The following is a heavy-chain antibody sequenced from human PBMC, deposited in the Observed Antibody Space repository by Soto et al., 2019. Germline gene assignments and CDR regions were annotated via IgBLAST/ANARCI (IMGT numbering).Heavy chain of an antibody. CDR3: AHTATSGTWAFDY. CDR2: IYWDDDK. V-gene: IGHV2-5*02. D-gene: IGHD1-26*01. CDR1: GFSLTTRAVG. J-gene: IGHJ4*02. Sequence: QITLKESGPTLVKPTQTLTLTCAFSGFSLTTRAVGVGWIRQPPGKALEWLAVIYWDDDKRYSPSLKSRVSITKDTSKKQVVRPMTTLAHVDTATYYRAHTATSGTWAFDYWGQGILVTVSS.